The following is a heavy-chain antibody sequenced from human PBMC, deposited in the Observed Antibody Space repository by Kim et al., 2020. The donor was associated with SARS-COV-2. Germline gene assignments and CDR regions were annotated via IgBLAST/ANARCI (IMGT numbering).Heavy chain of an antibody. D-gene: IGHD3-10*01. V-gene: IGHV6-1*01. CDR3: ARETMVRGVIIPFDY. Sequence: VSVKSRITSNPNTSKNQFSLQLNSVTPEDTAVYYCARETMVRGVIIPFDYWGQGTLVTVSS. J-gene: IGHJ4*02.